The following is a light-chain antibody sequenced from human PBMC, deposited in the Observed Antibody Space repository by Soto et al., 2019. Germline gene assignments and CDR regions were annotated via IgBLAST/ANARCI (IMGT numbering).Light chain of an antibody. V-gene: IGLV2-11*01. Sequence: QSALTQPRSVSGSLGQSVTISCTGTSSDVGGYNYVSWYQQRPGKAPKLIIYEVTKRPAGVPDRVFGSKSGNTASLTVSGLQTEDEADYYCSSFAGTNSFVFGTGTKLTVL. CDR2: EVT. CDR3: SSFAGTNSFV. J-gene: IGLJ1*01. CDR1: SSDVGGYNY.